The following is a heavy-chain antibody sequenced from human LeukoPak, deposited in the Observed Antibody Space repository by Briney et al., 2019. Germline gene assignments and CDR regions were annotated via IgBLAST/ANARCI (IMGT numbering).Heavy chain of an antibody. V-gene: IGHV1-2*02. J-gene: IGHJ4*02. CDR2: NNPNSGGT. CDR1: GYTFTGYY. CDR3: ARGHWFGQLLAPDY. D-gene: IGHD3-10*01. Sequence: ASVKVSCTASGYTFTGYYIQWVRQAPGQGLEWMGWNNPNSGGTNYAQKFQGRVTMTRDTSINTAYMELNRLTSDDTAVYYCARGHWFGQLLAPDYWGQGTLVTVSS.